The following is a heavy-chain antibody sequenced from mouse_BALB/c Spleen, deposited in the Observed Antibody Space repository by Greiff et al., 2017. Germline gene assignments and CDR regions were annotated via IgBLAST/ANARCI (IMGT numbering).Heavy chain of an antibody. V-gene: IGHV1-4*01. D-gene: IGHD2-1*01. CDR2: INPSSGYT. J-gene: IGHJ4*01. Sequence: SGAELARPGASVKMSCKASGYTFTSYTMHWVKQRPGQGLEWIGYINPSSGYTNYNQKFKDKATLTADKSSSTAYMQLSSLTSEDSAVYYCASYYGNYGAMDYWGQGTSVTVSS. CDR3: ASYYGNYGAMDY. CDR1: GYTFTSYT.